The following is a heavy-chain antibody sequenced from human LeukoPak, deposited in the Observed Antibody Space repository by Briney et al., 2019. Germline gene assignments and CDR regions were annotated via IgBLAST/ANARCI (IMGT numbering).Heavy chain of an antibody. CDR2: INPNSGGT. CDR3: ARDYEVAVAGGSDY. CDR1: GYTFTGYY. Sequence: GASVKVSCKASGYTFTGYYVYWVRQAPGQGLEWMGWINPNSGGTNYAQKFQGRVTMTRDTSISTAHMELSRLRSDDTAVYYCARDYEVAVAGGSDYWGQGTLVTVSS. V-gene: IGHV1-2*02. D-gene: IGHD6-19*01. J-gene: IGHJ4*02.